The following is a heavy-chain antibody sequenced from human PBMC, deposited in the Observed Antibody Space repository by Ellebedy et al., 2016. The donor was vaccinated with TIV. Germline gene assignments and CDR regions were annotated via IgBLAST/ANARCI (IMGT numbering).Heavy chain of an antibody. Sequence: MPSETLSLTCTVSGGSISTGDYYWSWIRQPPGKGLEWIGYIYYSGSTFYNPSLKSRLTISLDTSKNQVPLRLSSVTDADTAVYYCARVSGDYYFVMDVWGQGTTVTVSS. D-gene: IGHD1-26*01. CDR3: ARVSGDYYFVMDV. V-gene: IGHV4-30-4*01. CDR2: IYYSGST. CDR1: GGSISTGDYY. J-gene: IGHJ6*02.